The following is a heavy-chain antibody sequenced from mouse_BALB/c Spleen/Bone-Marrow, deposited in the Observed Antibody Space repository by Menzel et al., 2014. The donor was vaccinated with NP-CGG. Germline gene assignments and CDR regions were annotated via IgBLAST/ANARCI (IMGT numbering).Heavy chain of an antibody. CDR1: EYTFTSYV. Sequence: LVESGPELVKPGAPVKMSCKASEYTFTSYVMHWVKQKSGQGLEWIGYINPYNDGTKYNEKFKGKATLTSDKSSSTAYMELSSLTSEDPAVYYCARSMIGNYFDCWGQGTTLTVSS. CDR3: ARSMIGNYFDC. CDR2: INPYNDGT. V-gene: IGHV1-14*01. J-gene: IGHJ2*01. D-gene: IGHD2-4*01.